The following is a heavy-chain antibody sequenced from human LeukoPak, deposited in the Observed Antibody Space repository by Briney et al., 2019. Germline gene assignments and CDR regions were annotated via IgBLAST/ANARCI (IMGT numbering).Heavy chain of an antibody. CDR2: VSGSGGGT. V-gene: IGHV3-23*01. Sequence: PGGSLRLSCEASGFTFSAYAMSWVRQAPGKGLEWVSTVSGSGGGTYYADSVKGRFTISRDNSKNTLFLQMNSLRAEDTAVYYCARAPYDSTGYYSTFDYWGQGTLVTVSS. CDR3: ARAPYDSTGYYSTFDY. CDR1: GFTFSAYA. J-gene: IGHJ4*02. D-gene: IGHD3-22*01.